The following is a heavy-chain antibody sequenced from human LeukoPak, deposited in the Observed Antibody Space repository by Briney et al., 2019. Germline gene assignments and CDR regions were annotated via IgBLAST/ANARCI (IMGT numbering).Heavy chain of an antibody. J-gene: IGHJ4*02. D-gene: IGHD3-10*01. CDR2: ISTGGDTI. Sequence: PGGSLRLSCEASGFTFSSYEMSWVRQAPGKRLEWVSYISTGGDTIHYADSVKGRFTISRDNAKKSLYLQMNSLRAEDTAVYYCARPLGYSGSGSYYAYWGQGTLVTVSA. CDR3: ARPLGYSGSGSYYAY. V-gene: IGHV3-48*03. CDR1: GFTFSSYE.